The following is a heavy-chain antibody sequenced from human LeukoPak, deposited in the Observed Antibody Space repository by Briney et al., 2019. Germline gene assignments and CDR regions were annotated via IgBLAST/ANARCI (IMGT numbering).Heavy chain of an antibody. CDR1: GGSINSHSYY. CDR3: VRHISTNTGYFDS. J-gene: IGHJ4*02. CDR2: VYYDGTS. V-gene: IGHV4-39*01. D-gene: IGHD5-24*01. Sequence: SETLSLTCTVSGGSINSHSYYWGWIRQPPGKGLEWIGSVYYDGTSYSNPSLKSRVAVFVVTSRDQFSLDLSFVTAADTALYYCVRHISTNTGYFDSCGQGTRVCVSS.